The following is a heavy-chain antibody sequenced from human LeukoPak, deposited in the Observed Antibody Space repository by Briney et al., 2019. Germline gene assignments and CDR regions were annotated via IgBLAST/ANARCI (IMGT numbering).Heavy chain of an antibody. CDR3: ARDGRSGWNDHDY. CDR1: GFTFSSYG. CDR2: IKQDGSEK. V-gene: IGHV3-7*03. J-gene: IGHJ4*02. D-gene: IGHD6-19*01. Sequence: PGGSLRLSCAASGFTFSSYGMSWVRQAPGKGLEWVANIKQDGSEKNYVDSVKGRFTISRDNAKNSLFLQMNSLRAEDTAVYYCARDGRSGWNDHDYWGQGTLVTVSS.